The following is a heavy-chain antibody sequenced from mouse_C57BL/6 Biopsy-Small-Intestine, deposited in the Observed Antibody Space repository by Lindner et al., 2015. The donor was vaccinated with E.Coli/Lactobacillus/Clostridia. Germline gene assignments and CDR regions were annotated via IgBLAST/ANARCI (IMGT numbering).Heavy chain of an antibody. CDR1: GYAFSSSW. CDR2: IYPGDGDT. D-gene: IGHD1-1*02. V-gene: IGHV1-82*01. CDR3: ARRVGYYYAMDY. J-gene: IGHJ4*01. Sequence: VQLQESGPELVKPGASVKISCKASGYAFSSSWMNWVKQRPGKGLEWIGRIYPGDGDTNYNGKFKGKATLTADKSSSTAYMQLSSLTSEDSAVYFCARRVGYYYAMDYWGQGTSVTVSS.